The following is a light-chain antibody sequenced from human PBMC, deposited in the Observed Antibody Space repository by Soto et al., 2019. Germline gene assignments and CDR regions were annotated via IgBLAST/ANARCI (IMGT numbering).Light chain of an antibody. CDR1: SSNIGAGYD. V-gene: IGLV1-40*01. J-gene: IGLJ3*02. CDR3: QSYDTSLSGSTV. CDR2: GNT. Sequence: QLVLTQPPSVSGAPGQTVTISCTGSSSNIGAGYDVHWYQQLPGTAPKLLIYGNTNRPSGVPDRFSGSKSGTSASLAITGLQAEDEADYYCQSYDTSLSGSTVFGGGTKLTVL.